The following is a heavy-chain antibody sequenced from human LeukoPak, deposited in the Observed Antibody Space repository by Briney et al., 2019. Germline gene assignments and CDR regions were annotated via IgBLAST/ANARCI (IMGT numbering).Heavy chain of an antibody. CDR3: ASGSGSYRIPYYYMDV. D-gene: IGHD3-10*01. V-gene: IGHV3-53*01. J-gene: IGHJ6*03. CDR2: IYSGGST. Sequence: GGSLRLSCAASGFTVSSNYMSWVRQAPGKGLEWVSIIYSGGSTYYADSVKGRFTISRDNSKNTLYLQMNSLRAEGTAVYYCASGSGSYRIPYYYMDVWGKGTTVTVSS. CDR1: GFTVSSNY.